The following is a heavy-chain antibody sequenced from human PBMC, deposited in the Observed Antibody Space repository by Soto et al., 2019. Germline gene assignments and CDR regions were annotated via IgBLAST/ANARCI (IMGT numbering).Heavy chain of an antibody. Sequence: SETLSLTSILLVCPFRSGFTNWGWSAHTQGKGLEWFGYIYYSGSTYYNPSLKSRVTISVDTSKNQFSLRLSSVTAADTAVCYCARDFTDSSGPTLGLGVRGQGTTVTVSS. CDR1: VCPFRSGFT. D-gene: IGHD6-19*01. J-gene: IGHJ6*02. CDR3: ARDFTDSSGPTLGLGV. V-gene: IGHV4-31*02. CDR2: IYYSGST.